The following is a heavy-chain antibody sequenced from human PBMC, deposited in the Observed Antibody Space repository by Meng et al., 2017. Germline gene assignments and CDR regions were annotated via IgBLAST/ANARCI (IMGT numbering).Heavy chain of an antibody. J-gene: IGHJ4*02. Sequence: QVPLPQCGAGLLKPSETLSLTCAVYGGSFSGYYWSWIRQPPGKGLEWIGEINHSGSTNYNPSLKSRVTISVDTSKNQFSLKLSSVTAADTAVYYCARVGSFLRDYWGQGTLVTVSS. CDR2: INHSGST. D-gene: IGHD2/OR15-2a*01. CDR3: ARVGSFLRDY. CDR1: GGSFSGYY. V-gene: IGHV4-34*01.